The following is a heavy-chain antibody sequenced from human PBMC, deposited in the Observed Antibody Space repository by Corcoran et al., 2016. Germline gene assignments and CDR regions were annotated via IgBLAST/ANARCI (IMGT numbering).Heavy chain of an antibody. Sequence: QVELVESGGGVVQPGRSLRLSCAASGFSFSSYGIHWVRQAPGKGLEWVALIWYDGSDKYYADSVKGRFTISRANSKHTVYLQMNSLRAEDTAVYYCARGIMVRGGYYFDYWGQGTLVTVSS. D-gene: IGHD3-10*01. CDR1: GFSFSSYG. CDR2: IWYDGSDK. V-gene: IGHV3-33*01. CDR3: ARGIMVRGGYYFDY. J-gene: IGHJ4*02.